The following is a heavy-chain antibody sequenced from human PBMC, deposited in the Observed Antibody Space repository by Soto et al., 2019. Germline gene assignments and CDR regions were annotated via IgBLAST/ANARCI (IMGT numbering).Heavy chain of an antibody. CDR1: GGSISSGGYY. CDR2: IYYSGST. J-gene: IGHJ6*03. CDR3: ARDLIAAQSTLTADSSQYYYYYYMDV. Sequence: SETLSLTCTVSGGSISSGGYYWSWIRQHPGKGLEWIGYIYYSGSTYYNPSLKSRVTISVDTSKNQFSLKLSSVTAADTAVYYCARDLIAAQSTLTADSSQYYYYYYMDVWGKGTTVTVSS. V-gene: IGHV4-31*03. D-gene: IGHD6-6*01.